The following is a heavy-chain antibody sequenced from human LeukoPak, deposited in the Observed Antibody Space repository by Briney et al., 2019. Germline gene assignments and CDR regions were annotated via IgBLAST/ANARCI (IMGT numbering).Heavy chain of an antibody. V-gene: IGHV3-21*01. CDR2: ISSSSSYI. CDR3: AKDARIFGVINDFDS. J-gene: IGHJ5*01. D-gene: IGHD3-3*01. Sequence: GGSLRLSCAASEFTFSSYTMHWVRQAPGTGLEWVSSISSSSSYIYYADSVKGRFTISRDNAKNSVFLEMNSLRVDDTAIYYCAKDARIFGVINDFDSWGQGTLVTVSS. CDR1: EFTFSSYT.